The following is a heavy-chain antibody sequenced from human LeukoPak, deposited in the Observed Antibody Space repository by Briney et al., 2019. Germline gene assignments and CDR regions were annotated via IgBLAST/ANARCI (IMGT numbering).Heavy chain of an antibody. CDR2: IKYDGSAT. CDR1: GFTFSNYW. CDR3: TRDLKT. J-gene: IGHJ5*02. V-gene: IGHV3-74*01. Sequence: GGSLRLSCAASGFTFSNYWMHWIRQVPGKGLVWVSHIKYDGSATNYADSVKGRFTISRDNAKNTLYLQMNSLRVEDTAVYYCTRDLKTWGQGTLVAVSS.